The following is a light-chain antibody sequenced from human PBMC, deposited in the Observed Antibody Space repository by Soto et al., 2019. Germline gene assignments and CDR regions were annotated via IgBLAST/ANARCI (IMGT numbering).Light chain of an antibody. V-gene: IGLV1-40*01. CDR3: ATWDDSLNGHVV. CDR2: SNN. Sequence: QSVLTQPPSVSGAPGERVTISCTGSSSDIGAGYRVRWYQQVPGTAPKLLIYSNNQRPSGVPKRFSGSKSGTSASLAISGLQSEDEADYYCATWDDSLNGHVVFGGGTKLTVL. CDR1: SSDIGAGYR. J-gene: IGLJ2*01.